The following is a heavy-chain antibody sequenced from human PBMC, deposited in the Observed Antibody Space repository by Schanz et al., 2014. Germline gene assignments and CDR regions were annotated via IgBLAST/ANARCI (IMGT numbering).Heavy chain of an antibody. J-gene: IGHJ5*02. D-gene: IGHD2-21*01. CDR3: ARGKAYTAGTPMNWFDP. Sequence: VQLVESGGGVAQPGGSLRLSCATSRLTFGNYWMSWVRQAPGKGLEWVANINQDGSRTYYTASLKGRVTISRDNSQNMVYVEMNSLRVEDTAVYYCARGKAYTAGTPMNWFDPWGQGTLVTVSS. V-gene: IGHV3-7*01. CDR1: RLTFGNYW. CDR2: INQDGSRT.